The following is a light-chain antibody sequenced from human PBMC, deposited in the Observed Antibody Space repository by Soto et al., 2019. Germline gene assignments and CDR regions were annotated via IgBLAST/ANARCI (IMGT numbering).Light chain of an antibody. CDR2: GTS. CDR1: QSVSSSS. V-gene: IGKV3-20*01. J-gene: IGKJ2*01. Sequence: ETVLTQSPGTLSLSPGERATLSCRASQSVSSSSLAWYQQRPGQAPRLLIYGTSSRATGIPDRFSGSGSGTDFTLTISRLEPEDFAVYFCQQYDNWPYTFGQGTKLEIK. CDR3: QQYDNWPYT.